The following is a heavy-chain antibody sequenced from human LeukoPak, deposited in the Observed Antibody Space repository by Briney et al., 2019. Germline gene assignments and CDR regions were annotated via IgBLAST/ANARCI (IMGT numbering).Heavy chain of an antibody. CDR1: GLTFRNYA. V-gene: IGHV3-33*01. CDR2: IWFDGTEK. J-gene: IGHJ5*02. D-gene: IGHD3-22*01. Sequence: GTSLRLSCAASGLTFRNYAMHWVRRAPGGRLEWVAVIWFDGTEKYYAASVMGRFTIPRDSSENTLYLQMNGLRTEDTAVYYCARVNGPNSGYYYTLALWGQGTPVTVSS. CDR3: ARVNGPNSGYYYTLAL.